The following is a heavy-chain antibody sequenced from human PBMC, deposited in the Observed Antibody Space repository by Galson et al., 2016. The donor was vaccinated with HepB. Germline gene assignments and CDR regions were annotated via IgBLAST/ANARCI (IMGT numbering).Heavy chain of an antibody. V-gene: IGHV3-33*01. CDR1: GFTFSSYG. Sequence: SLRLSCAASGFTFSSYGMHWVRQAPGKGLEWVAVIWYDGSNKYYADSVKGRFTISRDNSKNTLYLQMNSLRAEDTVVNYCARDTGCLQDYWYFDRWGRGTLVTVSS. CDR2: IWYDGSNK. J-gene: IGHJ2*01. CDR3: ARDTGCLQDYWYFDR. D-gene: IGHD5-24*01.